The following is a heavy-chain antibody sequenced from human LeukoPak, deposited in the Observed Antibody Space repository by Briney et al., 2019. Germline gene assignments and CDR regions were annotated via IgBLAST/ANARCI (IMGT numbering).Heavy chain of an antibody. Sequence: PGGSLRLSCAASGFTFSSYWMHWVRQAPGKGLVWVSRINSDGSSTSYADSVKGRFTISRDNAKNTLYLQMNSLRAEDTAVYYCARAAGGVSGNIPDYWGQGTLVTVSS. J-gene: IGHJ4*02. CDR3: ARAAGGVSGNIPDY. V-gene: IGHV3-74*01. CDR2: INSDGSST. D-gene: IGHD3-16*01. CDR1: GFTFSSYW.